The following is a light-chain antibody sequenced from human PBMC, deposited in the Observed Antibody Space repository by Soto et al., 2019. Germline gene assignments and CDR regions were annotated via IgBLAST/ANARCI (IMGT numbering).Light chain of an antibody. CDR3: QQYYITPQT. J-gene: IGKJ1*01. V-gene: IGKV4-1*01. CDR1: QSVLYSSKNKNY. Sequence: DIVMTQSPNSLAVSLGERATINCKSSQSVLYSSKNKNYLAWYQQKPGQPPKLLIYWASTREFGVPDRFSGSGSGTDFTLTISSLQAEDVAIYYCQQYYITPQTFGQGTKVDIK. CDR2: WAS.